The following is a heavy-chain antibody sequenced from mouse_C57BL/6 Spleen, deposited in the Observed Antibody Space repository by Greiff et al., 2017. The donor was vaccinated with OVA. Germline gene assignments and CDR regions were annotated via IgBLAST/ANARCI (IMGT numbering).Heavy chain of an antibody. CDR3: ARGSTTVVAEDY. J-gene: IGHJ2*01. D-gene: IGHD1-1*01. CDR1: GYAFTNYL. CDR2: INPGSGGT. Sequence: VQLQQSGAELVRPGTSVKVSCKASGYAFTNYLIEWVKQRPGQGLEWIGVINPGSGGTNYNEKFKGKATLTADKSSSTAYMQLSSLTSEDSAVYFCARGSTTVVAEDYWGQGTTLTVSS. V-gene: IGHV1-54*01.